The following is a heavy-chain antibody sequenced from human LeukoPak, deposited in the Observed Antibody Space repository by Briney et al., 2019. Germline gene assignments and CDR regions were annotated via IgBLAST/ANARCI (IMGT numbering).Heavy chain of an antibody. D-gene: IGHD7-27*01. Sequence: GGSLRLSCAASGFTFSSYSMNWVRQAPGKGLDWVSSISYTGTYIYYADAVKGRFTITRDNAKNSLYLQMNSLRPEDTAVYYCTKDQAGDLDHWGQGTLVTVSS. CDR2: ISYTGTYI. CDR1: GFTFSSYS. J-gene: IGHJ4*02. CDR3: TKDQAGDLDH. V-gene: IGHV3-21*04.